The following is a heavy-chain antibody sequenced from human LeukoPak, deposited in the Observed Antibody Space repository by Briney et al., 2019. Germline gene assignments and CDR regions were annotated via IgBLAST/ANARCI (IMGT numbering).Heavy chain of an antibody. Sequence: PSETLSLTCAVYGGSFSGYYWSWVRQPAGKGLEWIGRIYASGSTNYNPSLKSRVTMSVDTSKNQFSLKLSSVTAADTAMYYCARDPNTNWFDPWGQGTLVTVSS. CDR2: IYASGST. V-gene: IGHV4-4*07. CDR1: GGSFSGYY. J-gene: IGHJ5*02. D-gene: IGHD4/OR15-4a*01. CDR3: ARDPNTNWFDP.